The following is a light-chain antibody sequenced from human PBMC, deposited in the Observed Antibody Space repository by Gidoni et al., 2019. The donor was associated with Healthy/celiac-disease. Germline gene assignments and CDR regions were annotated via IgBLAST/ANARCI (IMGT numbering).Light chain of an antibody. CDR1: QSVSSY. CDR3: QQRSNWPLT. V-gene: IGKV3-11*01. J-gene: IGKJ3*01. CDR2: DAS. Sequence: PAPLSLSPGERGTLSCRASQSVSSYLAWYQQKPGQAPRLLIYDASNRATGIPARFSGSGSGTDFTLTISSLEPEDFAVYYCQQRSNWPLTFGPGTKVDIK.